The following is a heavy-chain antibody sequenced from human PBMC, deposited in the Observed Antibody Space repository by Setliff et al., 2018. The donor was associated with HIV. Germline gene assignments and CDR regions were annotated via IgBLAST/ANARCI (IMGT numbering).Heavy chain of an antibody. Sequence: PSETLSLTCTVSGGSINSTSYYWGWIRQPPGNGLEWIGSIYHTGSTYYKPSLKSRVTISLDTSKNQFSLKLGSVTAADTAVYYCARESPSSSWFYFDFWGQGTLVTVSS. D-gene: IGHD6-13*01. CDR3: ARESPSSSWFYFDF. V-gene: IGHV4-39*07. CDR1: GGSINSTSYY. J-gene: IGHJ4*02. CDR2: IYHTGST.